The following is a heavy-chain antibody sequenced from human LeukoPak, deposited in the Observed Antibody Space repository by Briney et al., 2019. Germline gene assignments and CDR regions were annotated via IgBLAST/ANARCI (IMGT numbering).Heavy chain of an antibody. V-gene: IGHV1-24*01. Sequence: ASVKVSCKVSGYTLTELSMHWVRQAPGKGLEWMGGFDPEDGETIYAQKFQGRVTMTEGTSTDTAYMELSSLRSEDTAVYYCATGVSYYDSSGYYSAFDYWGQGTLVTVSS. CDR1: GYTLTELS. CDR3: ATGVSYYDSSGYYSAFDY. D-gene: IGHD3-22*01. CDR2: FDPEDGET. J-gene: IGHJ4*02.